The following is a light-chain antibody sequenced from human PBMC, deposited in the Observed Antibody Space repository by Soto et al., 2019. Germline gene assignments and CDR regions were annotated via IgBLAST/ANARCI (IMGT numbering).Light chain of an antibody. CDR1: QSVSTD. J-gene: IGKJ1*01. Sequence: EVLVTQSPATLSVSPGERVTLSCRASQSVSTDLAWYQQKPGQAPRLLIYGASIRAIGVPDRFSGGGSGTDFTLTISRLEPEDFATYYCQQYDTYWTSGQGTKVDI. CDR2: GAS. CDR3: QQYDTYWT. V-gene: IGKV3-20*01.